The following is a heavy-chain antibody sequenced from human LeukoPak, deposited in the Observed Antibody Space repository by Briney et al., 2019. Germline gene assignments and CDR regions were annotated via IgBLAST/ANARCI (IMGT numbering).Heavy chain of an antibody. J-gene: IGHJ5*02. CDR2: IYYSGST. CDR3: ARRRLGLQGYSSGWYRVSWFDP. V-gene: IGHV4-31*03. CDR1: GGSISSGGYY. Sequence: SETLSLTCTVSGGSISSGGYYWSWIRQHPGKGLEWIGYIYYSGSTNYNPSLKSRVTISVDTSKNQFSLKLSSVTAADTAVYYCARRRLGLQGYSSGWYRVSWFDPWGQGTLVTVSS. D-gene: IGHD6-19*01.